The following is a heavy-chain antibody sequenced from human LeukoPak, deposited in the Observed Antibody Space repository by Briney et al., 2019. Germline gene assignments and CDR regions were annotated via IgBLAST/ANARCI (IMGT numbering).Heavy chain of an antibody. CDR1: GGSISDSY. J-gene: IGHJ5*02. CDR3: ARTLNEIAAAGTSWFGP. Sequence: SETLSLTCTVSGGSISDSYWSWIRQPPGKRLECIGYISYSGSTNYNASLKSRVTISLETSKNQFSLKLSSVTAADTAVYYCARTLNEIAAAGTSWFGPWGQGTLVTVSS. V-gene: IGHV4-59*12. D-gene: IGHD6-13*01. CDR2: ISYSGST.